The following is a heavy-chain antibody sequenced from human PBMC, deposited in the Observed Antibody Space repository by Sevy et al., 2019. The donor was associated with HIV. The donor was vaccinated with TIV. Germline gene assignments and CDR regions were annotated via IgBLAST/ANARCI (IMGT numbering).Heavy chain of an antibody. V-gene: IGHV3-48*03. Sequence: GGSLRLSCAASGFTFSSYEMNWVRQAPGKGLEWVSYISSSGSTIYYADSVKGRFTISRDNAKNSLYLQMNSLRAEDTAVYYCARTSGSIGVYFDYWGQGTLVTVSS. J-gene: IGHJ4*02. D-gene: IGHD1-26*01. CDR3: ARTSGSIGVYFDY. CDR1: GFTFSSYE. CDR2: ISSSGSTI.